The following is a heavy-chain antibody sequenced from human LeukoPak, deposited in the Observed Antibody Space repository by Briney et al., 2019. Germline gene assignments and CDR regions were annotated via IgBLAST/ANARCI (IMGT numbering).Heavy chain of an antibody. CDR2: IRYDGSNK. V-gene: IGHV3-30*02. CDR3: ARGDSMIVVVKGFDS. J-gene: IGHJ4*02. D-gene: IGHD3-22*01. CDR1: GFTFSSYG. Sequence: GGSLRLSCAASGFTFSSYGMHWVRQAPGKGLEWVAFIRYDGSNKYYADSVKGRFTISRDNSKNTLYLQMGSLRAEDMAMYYCARGDSMIVVVKGFDSWGQGTLVTVSS.